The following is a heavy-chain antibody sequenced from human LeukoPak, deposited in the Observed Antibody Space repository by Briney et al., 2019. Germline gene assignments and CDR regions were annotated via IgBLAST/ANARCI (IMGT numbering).Heavy chain of an antibody. CDR2: IYPGDSDT. V-gene: IGHV5-51*01. Sequence: GESLKISCKGSRYSFTSYWIGWVRQMPGKGLEWMGIIYPGDSDTRYSPSFQGQVTISADKSISTAYLQWSSLKASDTAMYYCARHPAYDSSGYSYDYWGQGTLVTVSS. D-gene: IGHD3-22*01. J-gene: IGHJ4*02. CDR1: RYSFTSYW. CDR3: ARHPAYDSSGYSYDY.